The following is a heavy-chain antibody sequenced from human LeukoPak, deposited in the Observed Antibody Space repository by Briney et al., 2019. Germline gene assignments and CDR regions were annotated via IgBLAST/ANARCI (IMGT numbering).Heavy chain of an antibody. CDR2: ISGSGGST. V-gene: IGHV3-23*01. D-gene: IGHD6-13*01. CDR1: GFTFSSYA. J-gene: IGHJ4*02. CDR3: AKDSYRYSSSWTGQPFDY. Sequence: GRSLRLSCAASGFTFSSYAMSWVRQAPGKGLEWVSAISGSGGSTYYADSVKGRFTISRDNSKNTLYLQMNSLRAEDTAVYYCAKDSYRYSSSWTGQPFDYWGQGTLVTVSS.